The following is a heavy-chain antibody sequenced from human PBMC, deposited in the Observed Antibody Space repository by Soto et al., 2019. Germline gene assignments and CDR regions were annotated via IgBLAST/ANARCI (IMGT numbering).Heavy chain of an antibody. CDR3: AREADRGDFDY. V-gene: IGHV1-2*04. CDR1: GYAFTGYY. D-gene: IGHD1-26*01. CDR2: INPNSGGT. Sequence: ASVKVSCKASGYAFTGYYMHWVRQAPGQGLEWMGWINPNSGGTNYAQKFRGWVTMTRDTSISTAYMELSRLRSDDTAVYYCAREADRGDFDYWGQGTLVTVSS. J-gene: IGHJ4*02.